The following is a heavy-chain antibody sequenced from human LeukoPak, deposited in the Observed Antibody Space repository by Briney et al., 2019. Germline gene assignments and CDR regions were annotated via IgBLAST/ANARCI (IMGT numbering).Heavy chain of an antibody. CDR1: GFSLSTSGMC. D-gene: IGHD1-26*01. CDR3: ARFSGSYSYYFDY. Sequence: SGPTLFNPTQPLTLTCTFSGFSLSTSGMCVSWIRQPPEKALEYLARIDWDDDKYYSTSLKTRLTISKDTSKNQVVLTMTNMDPVDTATYYCARFSGSYSYYFDYWGQGTLVTVSS. V-gene: IGHV2-70*11. J-gene: IGHJ4*02. CDR2: IDWDDDK.